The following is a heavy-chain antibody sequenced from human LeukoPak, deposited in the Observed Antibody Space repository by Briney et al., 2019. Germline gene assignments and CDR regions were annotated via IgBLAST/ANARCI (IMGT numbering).Heavy chain of an antibody. CDR3: ARGRVGARTNFDC. CDR2: INPNIGGT. D-gene: IGHD1-26*01. V-gene: IGHV1-2*06. CDR1: GYTFTVYY. J-gene: IGHJ4*02. Sequence: ASVNVSSKASGYTFTVYYMHCVRQAPGQGSEWMGRINPNIGGTNYAQNLHGRVTMTTDTTTNTACMELRSLRSDDPTVHYCARGRVGARTNFDCWGQGTLVTVSS.